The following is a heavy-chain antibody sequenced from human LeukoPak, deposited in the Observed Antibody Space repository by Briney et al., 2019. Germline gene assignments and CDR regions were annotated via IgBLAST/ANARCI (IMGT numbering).Heavy chain of an antibody. Sequence: PSETLSLTCTVSGGCISSYYWSWIRQPPGKGLEWIGYIYYSGGTNYNPSLKSRVTISVDTSKNQFSLKLSSVTAADTAVYYCARDSLVPALIGYYYYGMDVWGQGTTVTVSS. J-gene: IGHJ6*02. V-gene: IGHV4-59*01. CDR1: GGCISSYY. CDR2: IYYSGGT. D-gene: IGHD2-2*01. CDR3: ARDSLVPALIGYYYYGMDV.